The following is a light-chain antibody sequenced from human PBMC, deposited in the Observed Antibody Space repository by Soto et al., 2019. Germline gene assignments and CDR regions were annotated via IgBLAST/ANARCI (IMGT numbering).Light chain of an antibody. CDR3: QQYGSSPRT. CDR2: GAS. CDR1: QSVSNSY. J-gene: IGKJ4*01. V-gene: IGKV3-20*01. Sequence: EIVLTQSPGTLSLSPGDRATLSCRASQSVSNSYLAWYQQKPGQAHRLLVYGASSRATGIPSRFSGSGSGTDFTLSISRLQPEDFAVYYWQQYGSSPRTFGRGTKVEIK.